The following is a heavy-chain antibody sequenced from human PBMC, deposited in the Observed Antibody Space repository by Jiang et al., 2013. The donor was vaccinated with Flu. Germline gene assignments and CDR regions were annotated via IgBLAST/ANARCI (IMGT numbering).Heavy chain of an antibody. Sequence: LLKPSETLSLTCTVSGGSISSYYWSWIRQPPGKGLEWIGYIYYSGSTNYNPSLKSRVTISVDTSKNQSSLKLSSVTAADTAVYYCALSGYDFHFDYWGQGTLVTVSP. J-gene: IGHJ4*02. V-gene: IGHV4-59*08. CDR3: ALSGYDFHFDY. CDR1: GGSISSYY. D-gene: IGHD5-12*01. CDR2: IYYSGST.